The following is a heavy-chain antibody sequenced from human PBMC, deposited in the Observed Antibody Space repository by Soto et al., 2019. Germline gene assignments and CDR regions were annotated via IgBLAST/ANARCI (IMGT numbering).Heavy chain of an antibody. CDR1: GYTFSDFD. J-gene: IGHJ6*02. D-gene: IGHD3-16*01. Sequence: QAHLEQSGAELKRPGASVKVSCKASGYTFSDFDINWLRQASGQGPEWMGWMNAKSGDTFFAQRFQDKFNMTWDTSMSTAYMEVRSLTSDHTALYYGARGNPFNYAGFDVWGQGTTVAVSS. V-gene: IGHV1-8*01. CDR2: MNAKSGDT. CDR3: ARGNPFNYAGFDV.